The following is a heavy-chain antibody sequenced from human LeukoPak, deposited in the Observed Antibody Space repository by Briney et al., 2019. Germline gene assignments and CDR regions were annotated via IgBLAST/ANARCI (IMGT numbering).Heavy chain of an antibody. Sequence: GGSLRLSCAASGFAFGDYHMSWIRQAPGKGLEWVSYISRSSDYKDFADSVRGRFTVSSDNAKNSMYLQMSSLRAEDTAVYYCAGPTCLRGAYCSTNFWGQGTLVTVSS. D-gene: IGHD2-2*01. J-gene: IGHJ4*02. CDR3: AGPTCLRGAYCSTNF. CDR2: ISRSSDYK. V-gene: IGHV3-11*03. CDR1: GFAFGDYH.